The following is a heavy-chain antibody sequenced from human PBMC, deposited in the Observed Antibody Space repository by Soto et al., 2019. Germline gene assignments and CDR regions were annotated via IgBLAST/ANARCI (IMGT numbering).Heavy chain of an antibody. CDR2: ILPDETG. J-gene: IGHJ4*02. CDR1: GSTFSTYA. D-gene: IGHD2-15*01. CDR3: AKDRLPTSGQRFYFDS. Sequence: DVNLVQSGGGSAQPGGSLRLSCATSGSTFSTYAMTWVRQVPGRGLQWVSTILPDETGFYTVSVKGRFTISRDNYRGIVYLQMNDLWVEDAAIYYCAKDRLPTSGQRFYFDSWGQGSLVTVSS. V-gene: IGHV3-23*04.